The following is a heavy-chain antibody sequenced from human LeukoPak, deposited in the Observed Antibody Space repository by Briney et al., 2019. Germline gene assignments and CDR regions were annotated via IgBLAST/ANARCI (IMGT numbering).Heavy chain of an antibody. CDR2: ISSSSSYI. J-gene: IGHJ4*02. Sequence: GGSLRLSCAASGFTVSSNYMSWVRQAPGKGLEWVSSISSSSSYIYYADSVKGRFTISRDNTKNSLYLQMNSPRAEDTAVYYCASDPALPFDYWGQGTLVTVSS. V-gene: IGHV3-21*01. CDR3: ASDPALPFDY. D-gene: IGHD3-16*02. CDR1: GFTVSSNY.